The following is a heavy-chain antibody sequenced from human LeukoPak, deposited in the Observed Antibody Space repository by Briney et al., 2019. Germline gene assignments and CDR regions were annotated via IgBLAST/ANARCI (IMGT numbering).Heavy chain of an antibody. Sequence: SETLSLTCTVSGGSISSSSYYWGWIRQPPGKGLEWIGSIYYSGSTYYNPSLKSRVTISVDTSKNQFSLKLSSVTAADTAVYYCASRSPSGSYYYWGQGTLVTVSS. V-gene: IGHV4-39*07. CDR1: GGSISSSSYY. D-gene: IGHD1-26*01. J-gene: IGHJ4*02. CDR2: IYYSGST. CDR3: ASRSPSGSYYY.